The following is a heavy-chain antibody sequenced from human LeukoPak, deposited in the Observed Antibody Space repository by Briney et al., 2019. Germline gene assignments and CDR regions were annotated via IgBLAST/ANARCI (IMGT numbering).Heavy chain of an antibody. V-gene: IGHV3-21*01. CDR2: ITSSSAYI. Sequence: GGSLRLSWAASGFSLSGYNMNWVRQAPGKGLEWVSSITSSSAYIYHADSVKGRFTISRDNAKNSLYLQMNSLRAEDTAVYYCARVLRDYYFDFWGQGTLVTVSS. D-gene: IGHD3-9*01. J-gene: IGHJ4*02. CDR3: ARVLRDYYFDF. CDR1: GFSLSGYN.